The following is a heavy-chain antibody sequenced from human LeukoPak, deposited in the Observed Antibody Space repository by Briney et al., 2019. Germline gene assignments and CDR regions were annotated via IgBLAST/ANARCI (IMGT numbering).Heavy chain of an antibody. D-gene: IGHD6-6*01. J-gene: IGHJ1*01. Sequence: PSETLSLTCTVSGGSISSYYWSWIRQPPGKGLEWIGEINHSGSTNYNPSLKSRVTISVDTSKNQFSLKLSSVTAADTAVYYCARPPQYSSSSYFQHWGQGTLVTVSP. CDR2: INHSGST. CDR1: GGSISSYY. V-gene: IGHV4-34*01. CDR3: ARPPQYSSSSYFQH.